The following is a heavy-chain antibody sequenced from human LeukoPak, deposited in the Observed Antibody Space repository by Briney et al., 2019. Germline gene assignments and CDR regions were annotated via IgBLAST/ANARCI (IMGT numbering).Heavy chain of an antibody. J-gene: IGHJ4*02. CDR1: GYTFTGYY. D-gene: IGHD6-13*01. CDR2: INHNSGGT. V-gene: IGHV1-2*06. CDR3: ARGGSSWYYFDY. Sequence: ASVKVSCKASGYTFTGYYMHWVRQAPGQGLEWMGRINHNSGGTNYAQKFQGRVTMTRDTSVSTAYMELSRLRSDDTAVYYCARGGSSWYYFDYWGQGTLVTVSS.